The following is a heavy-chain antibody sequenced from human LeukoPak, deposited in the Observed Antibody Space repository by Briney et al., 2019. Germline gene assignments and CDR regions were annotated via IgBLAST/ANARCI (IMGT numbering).Heavy chain of an antibody. CDR3: ARLPHCDGARCHGGGYYFDY. V-gene: IGHV4-38-2*01. D-gene: IGHD2-21*01. CDR2: IYPSGSA. CDR1: GYSMASGYY. Sequence: PSETLSLTCAVSGYSMASGYYWGWSRQPPGKGLELIASIYPSGSASYNPSLRSRVTISLDTSKNDFSLKLSSVTAADTAVYYCARLPHCDGARCHGGGYYFDYWGQGILVTVSS. J-gene: IGHJ4*02.